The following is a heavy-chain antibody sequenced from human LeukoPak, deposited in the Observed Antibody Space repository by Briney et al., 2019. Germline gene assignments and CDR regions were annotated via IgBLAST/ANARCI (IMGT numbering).Heavy chain of an antibody. CDR2: IYYSGNT. D-gene: IGHD3-22*01. J-gene: IGHJ3*02. Sequence: SETLSLTCTVSGGSISSSSYYWGWIRQPPGKGLEWIGSIYYSGNTYYNPSLKSRVTISVDTSKNQFSLKLSSVTAADTAVYYCARRTLLTMIKGDAFDIWGQGTMVTVSS. CDR3: ARRTLLTMIKGDAFDI. V-gene: IGHV4-39*07. CDR1: GGSISSSSYY.